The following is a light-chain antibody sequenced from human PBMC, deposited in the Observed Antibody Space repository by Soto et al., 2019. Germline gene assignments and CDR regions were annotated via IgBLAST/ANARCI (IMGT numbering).Light chain of an antibody. J-gene: IGKJ4*01. CDR1: QSINSY. CDR2: DAS. V-gene: IGKV3-11*01. Sequence: EIVLTQSPATLSLSPGERATLSCRASQSINSYLAWYQQKPGQPPRLLIYDASNRATGIPARFSGSGSGTDFTLTISSLEPEDFAVFYCQQRSNWPLTFGGETKVEIK. CDR3: QQRSNWPLT.